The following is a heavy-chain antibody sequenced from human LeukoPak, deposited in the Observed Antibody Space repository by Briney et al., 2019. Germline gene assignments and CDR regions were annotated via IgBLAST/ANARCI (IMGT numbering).Heavy chain of an antibody. V-gene: IGHV1-69*05. CDR1: GGTFSSYA. J-gene: IGHJ4*02. Sequence: SVKVSCKASGGTFSSYAISWVRQAPGQGLEWMGGIIPIFGTANYAQKFQGRVAMTRDTSISTAYMELSRLRSDDTAVYYCARVRSRGRYFDWLLGDYWGQGTLVTVSS. CDR2: IIPIFGTA. CDR3: ARVRSRGRYFDWLLGDY. D-gene: IGHD3-9*01.